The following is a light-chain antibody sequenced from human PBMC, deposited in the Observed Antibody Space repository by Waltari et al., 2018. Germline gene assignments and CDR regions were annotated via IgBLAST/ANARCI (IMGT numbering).Light chain of an antibody. CDR2: WAS. J-gene: IGKJ2*01. CDR1: QNFLYNSDNNNY. Sequence: DIVMTQSPDSLAVSLGERVTINCRSSQNFLYNSDNNNYLAGFQEKPGQTPKLRVYWASTRESGVPDRFSGSGSGTEFTLTISSLQAADVAGYYCQQCYSTPYTFGQGTKLEIK. V-gene: IGKV4-1*01. CDR3: QQCYSTPYT.